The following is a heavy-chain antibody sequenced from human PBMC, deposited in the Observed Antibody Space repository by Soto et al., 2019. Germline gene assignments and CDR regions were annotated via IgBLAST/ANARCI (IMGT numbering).Heavy chain of an antibody. J-gene: IGHJ6*04. D-gene: IGHD2-21*01. CDR1: GFTVSSNY. CDR3: ARGWAVVPDSETSEIDV. V-gene: IGHV3-53*01. CDR2: IYSGGST. Sequence: GGSLRLSCAASGFTVSSNYMSWVRQAPGKGLEWVSVIYSGGSTYYADSVKGRFTISRDNSKNTLYLQMNSLRAEDTAVYYCARGWAVVPDSETSEIDVWGKGATLTVSS.